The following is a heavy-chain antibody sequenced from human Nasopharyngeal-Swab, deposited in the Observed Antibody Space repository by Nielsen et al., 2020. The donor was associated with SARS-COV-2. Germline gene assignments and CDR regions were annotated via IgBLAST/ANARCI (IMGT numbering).Heavy chain of an antibody. CDR2: IIPIFGTA. CDR3: ARGALMYSSSWYYFDY. CDR1: RGTFSSYA. J-gene: IGHJ4*02. Sequence: SVKVSCKASRGTFSSYAISWVRQAPGQGLEWMGGIIPIFGTANYAQKFQGRVTITADESTSTAYMELSSLRSEDTAVYYCARGALMYSSSWYYFDYWGQGTLVTVSS. D-gene: IGHD6-13*01. V-gene: IGHV1-69*13.